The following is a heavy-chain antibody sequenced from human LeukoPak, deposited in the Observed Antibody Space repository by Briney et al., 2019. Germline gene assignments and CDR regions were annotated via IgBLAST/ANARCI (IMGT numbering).Heavy chain of an antibody. V-gene: IGHV3-21*01. Sequence: GGSLRLSCVASGFTFSTYTMNWVRQAPGEGLEWVSSIIDSTYKYYADSVKGRFTISRDNAKNSLYLQMNSLRAEDTAVYYCARELPAAGTAPGIGDYWGQGTLVTVSS. CDR1: GFTFSTYT. D-gene: IGHD6-13*01. CDR3: ARELPAAGTAPGIGDY. CDR2: IIDSTYK. J-gene: IGHJ4*02.